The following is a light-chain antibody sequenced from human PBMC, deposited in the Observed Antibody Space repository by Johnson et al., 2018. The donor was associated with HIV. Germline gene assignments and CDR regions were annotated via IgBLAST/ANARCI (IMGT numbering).Light chain of an antibody. CDR2: ENI. Sequence: QSVLTQPPSVSAAPGQKVTISCSGSSSNIGNNYVSWYQQLPGTAPKVLIHENIKRPSGIPDRFSGSKSGTSATLGIAGLQTGDEADYYCGTWDSSLSANVFGTGTKVTVL. V-gene: IGLV1-51*02. J-gene: IGLJ1*01. CDR3: GTWDSSLSANV. CDR1: SSNIGNNY.